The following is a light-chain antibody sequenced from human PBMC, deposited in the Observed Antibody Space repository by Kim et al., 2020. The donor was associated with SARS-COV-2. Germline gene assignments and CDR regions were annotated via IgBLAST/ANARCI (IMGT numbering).Light chain of an antibody. J-gene: IGLJ3*02. CDR2: DVS. Sequence: QSALTQLRSVSGSPGQSVTISCTGTSSDVGGYNYVSWYQQHPGKAPKLMIYDVSKRPSGVPDRFSGSKSGNTASLTISGLQAEDEADYYCCSYAGSYTFWVFGGGTQLTV. CDR1: SSDVGGYNY. CDR3: CSYAGSYTFWV. V-gene: IGLV2-11*01.